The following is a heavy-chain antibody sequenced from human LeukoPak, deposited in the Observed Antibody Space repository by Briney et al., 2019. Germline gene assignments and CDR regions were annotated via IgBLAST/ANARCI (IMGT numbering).Heavy chain of an antibody. Sequence: ASVKVSCKVSGYTLTELSMHWVRQAPGKGSEWMGGFDPEDGETIYAQKFQGRVTMTEDTSTDTAYMELSSLRSEDTAVYYCATIPVWFGELLFDYWGQGTLVTVSS. J-gene: IGHJ4*02. CDR2: FDPEDGET. CDR3: ATIPVWFGELLFDY. V-gene: IGHV1-24*01. CDR1: GYTLTELS. D-gene: IGHD3-10*01.